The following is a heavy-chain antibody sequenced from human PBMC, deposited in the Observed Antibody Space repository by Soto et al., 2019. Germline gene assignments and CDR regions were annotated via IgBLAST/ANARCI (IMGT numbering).Heavy chain of an antibody. CDR3: AIDRGGDYPYY. CDR2: IKQDGSEK. V-gene: IGHV3-7*01. D-gene: IGHD4-17*01. Sequence: EVQLVESGGGLVQPGGSLRLSCAASGFTFSSYWMSWVRQAPGKGLEWVANIKQDGSEKYYVDSVKGRFTISRDNAKNSLYLQMNSLRAEDTAVYYCAIDRGGDYPYYWGQGTLVTVSS. J-gene: IGHJ4*02. CDR1: GFTFSSYW.